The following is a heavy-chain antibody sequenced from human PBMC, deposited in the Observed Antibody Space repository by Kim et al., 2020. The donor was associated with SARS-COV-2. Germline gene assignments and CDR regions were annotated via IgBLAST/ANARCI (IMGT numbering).Heavy chain of an antibody. Sequence: ASVKVSCKASGYTFTSYAMHWVRQAPGQRLEWMGWINAGNGNTKYSQKFQGRVTITRDTSASTAYMELSSLRSEDTAVYYCARFPSLGGTRSNAFDIWGQGTMVTVSS. CDR1: GYTFTSYA. CDR2: INAGNGNT. V-gene: IGHV1-3*01. D-gene: IGHD6-19*01. CDR3: ARFPSLGGTRSNAFDI. J-gene: IGHJ3*02.